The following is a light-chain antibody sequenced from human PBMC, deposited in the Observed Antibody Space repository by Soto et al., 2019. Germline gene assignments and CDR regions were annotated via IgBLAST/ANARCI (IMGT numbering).Light chain of an antibody. CDR2: AAS. J-gene: IGKJ4*01. V-gene: IGKV1-39*01. CDR3: QQSYSTPLP. CDR1: QSISSY. Sequence: DIQMTQSPSSLSASVGDRVTITCRASQSISSYLNWYQQKPGKAPKLLIYAASSLQSGVPSRFSGSGSGTDFTLTISSLQPEDFATYYCQQSYSTPLPSGGGTNVDI.